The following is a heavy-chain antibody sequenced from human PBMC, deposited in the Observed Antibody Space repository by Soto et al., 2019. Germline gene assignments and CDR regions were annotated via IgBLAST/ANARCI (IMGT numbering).Heavy chain of an antibody. Sequence: EVQLVESGGGLVQPGGSLTLSCAASEFTFSSYYMSWVRQAPGKGLEWVANIKHDGGARDYLDSVKGRFTISRDNAKNSQYLQMNDLRADDTAVYFCARDRALYSDSHGCNFWCQGTLVTVSS. CDR1: EFTFSSYY. V-gene: IGHV3-7*05. CDR2: IKHDGGAR. D-gene: IGHD5-18*01. CDR3: ARDRALYSDSHGCNF. J-gene: IGHJ4*02.